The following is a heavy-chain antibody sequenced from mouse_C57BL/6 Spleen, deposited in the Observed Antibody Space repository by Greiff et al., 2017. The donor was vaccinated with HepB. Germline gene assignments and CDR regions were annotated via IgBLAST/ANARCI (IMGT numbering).Heavy chain of an antibody. CDR3: ARGDGTYYYAMDY. D-gene: IGHD2-1*01. Sequence: VQLQQSGPELVKPGASVKMSCKASGYTFTDYNMHWVKQSNGKSLEWIGYINPNNGGTSYNQKFKGKAPLTVNKSSSTAYMELRSLTSEDSAVYYCARGDGTYYYAMDYWGQGTSVTVSS. J-gene: IGHJ4*01. V-gene: IGHV1-22*01. CDR1: GYTFTDYN. CDR2: INPNNGGT.